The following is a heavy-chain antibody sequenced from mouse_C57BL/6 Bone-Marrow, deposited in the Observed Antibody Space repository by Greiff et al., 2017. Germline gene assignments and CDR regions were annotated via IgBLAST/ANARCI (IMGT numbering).Heavy chain of an antibody. J-gene: IGHJ3*01. CDR3: ARSRCGPPWFAY. CDR2: IDPNSGGT. CDR1: GYTFTSYW. V-gene: IGHV1-72*01. Sequence: VQLQQPGAELVKPGASVKLSCKASGYTFTSYWMHWVKQRPGRGLEWIGRIDPNSGGTKYNEKFKSKATLTVDKPSSTAYMQLSSLTSEDDAVDYYARSRCGPPWFAYWGQGTLVTVSA.